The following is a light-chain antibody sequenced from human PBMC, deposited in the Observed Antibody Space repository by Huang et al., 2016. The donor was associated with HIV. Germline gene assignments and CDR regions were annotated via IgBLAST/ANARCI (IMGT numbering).Light chain of an antibody. CDR2: AAS. CDR1: RVISNS. CDR3: QHYYITPPIA. J-gene: IGKJ5*01. V-gene: IGKV1-NL1*01. Sequence: DIQMTQSPSSLSASVGDRVTITCRASRVISNSLAWYQQKPGKAPKLLLFAASRLEGGVPSRFSGGGSGTDYTLTISSLQPEDFATYYCQHYYITPPIAFGQGTRLEIK.